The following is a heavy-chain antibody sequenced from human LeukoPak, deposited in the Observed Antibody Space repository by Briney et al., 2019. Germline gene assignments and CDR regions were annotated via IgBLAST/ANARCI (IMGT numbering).Heavy chain of an antibody. D-gene: IGHD3-10*01. CDR2: MNPNSGNT. CDR1: GYTFTSYD. Sequence: ASVKVSCKASGYTFTSYDINWVRRATGQGLEWMGWMNPNSGNTGYAQKFQGRVTMTRNTSISTAYMELSSLRSEDTAVYYCARGRPSTATGIKPLYYYGSGSYGFDPWGQGTLVTVSS. J-gene: IGHJ5*02. CDR3: ARGRPSTATGIKPLYYYGSGSYGFDP. V-gene: IGHV1-8*01.